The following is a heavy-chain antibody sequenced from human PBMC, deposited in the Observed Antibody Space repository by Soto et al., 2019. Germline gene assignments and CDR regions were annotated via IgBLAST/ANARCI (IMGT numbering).Heavy chain of an antibody. CDR3: GLVRRDSSGLPLGMDV. Sequence: ASVKVSCKASGYTFTSYYMHWVRQAPGQGLEWMGIINPSGGSTSYAQKFQGRVTMTRDTSTSTVYMELSSLRSEDTAVYYCGLVRRDSSGLPLGMDVWGQGTTVTVSS. CDR2: INPSGGST. V-gene: IGHV1-46*01. CDR1: GYTFTSYY. J-gene: IGHJ6*02. D-gene: IGHD3-22*01.